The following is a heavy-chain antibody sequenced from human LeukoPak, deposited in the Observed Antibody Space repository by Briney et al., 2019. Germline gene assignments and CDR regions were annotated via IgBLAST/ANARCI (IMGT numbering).Heavy chain of an antibody. V-gene: IGHV3-23*01. CDR3: ARYSAWYPNTQYYFDY. CDR1: GFTFISYA. D-gene: IGHD6-19*01. J-gene: IGHJ4*02. CDR2: ISLGGTST. Sequence: GGSLRLSCTASGFTFISYAMSWVRQAPGKGLEWVSAISLGGTSTYYAAPVKGRFTISRDNSKNTLYLQLNTLRAEDTAVYYCARYSAWYPNTQYYFDYWGQGTLVTVSS.